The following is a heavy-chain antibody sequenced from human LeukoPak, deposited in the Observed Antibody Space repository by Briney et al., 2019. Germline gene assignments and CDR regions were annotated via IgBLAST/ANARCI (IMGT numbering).Heavy chain of an antibody. CDR2: INHSGST. V-gene: IGHV4-34*01. D-gene: IGHD3-10*01. CDR1: GRSFSGHY. CDR3: ARGVNVLLWFGANWFDP. J-gene: IGHJ5*02. Sequence: PSEILSLTCAVYGRSFSGHYWTWIRQPPGKGLEWIGEINHSGSTNYNPSLKSRVTISVDTSKNQFSLKLSSVTAADTAVYYCARGVNVLLWFGANWFDPWGQGTLVTVSS.